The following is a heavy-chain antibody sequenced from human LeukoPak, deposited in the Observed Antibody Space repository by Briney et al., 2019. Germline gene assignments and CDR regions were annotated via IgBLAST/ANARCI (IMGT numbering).Heavy chain of an antibody. D-gene: IGHD6-13*01. CDR3: ARTLYIAAAPGGFDY. CDR2: INPKNAGT. V-gene: IGHV1-2*02. CDR1: GYTFTGHY. Sequence: ASVKVSCKASGYTFTGHYIHWVRQAPGQGLEWMGWINPKNAGTNYAQKFQGRVTMTRDTSTGTVYMELSRLRSDDTAVYYCARTLYIAAAPGGFDYWGQGTLVTVSS. J-gene: IGHJ4*02.